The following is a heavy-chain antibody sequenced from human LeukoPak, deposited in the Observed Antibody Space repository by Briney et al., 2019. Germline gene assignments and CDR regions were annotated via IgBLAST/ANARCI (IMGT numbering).Heavy chain of an antibody. D-gene: IGHD3-22*01. J-gene: IGHJ3*02. CDR3: ARWARLFDAFDI. V-gene: IGHV3-53*01. CDR2: TYSGGST. Sequence: GGSLRLSCAASGFTVSSNYMSWVRQAPGKGLEWVSVTYSGGSTYYADSVKGRFTISRDNSKSTLYLQINSLRAEDTAVYYCARWARLFDAFDIWGQGTMVTVSS. CDR1: GFTVSSNY.